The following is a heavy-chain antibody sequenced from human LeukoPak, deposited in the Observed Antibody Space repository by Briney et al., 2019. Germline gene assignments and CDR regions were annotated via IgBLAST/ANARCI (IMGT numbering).Heavy chain of an antibody. Sequence: ASVKVSCKASGYTFTSYGISWVRQAPGQGLEWMGWISAYNGNTNYAQKLQGRVTMTTDTSTSTAYMELRSLRSDDTAVYYCARESYYYDSSGYPDFGYWGQGTLVTVSS. CDR1: GYTFTSYG. CDR2: ISAYNGNT. J-gene: IGHJ4*02. V-gene: IGHV1-18*01. D-gene: IGHD3-22*01. CDR3: ARESYYYDSSGYPDFGY.